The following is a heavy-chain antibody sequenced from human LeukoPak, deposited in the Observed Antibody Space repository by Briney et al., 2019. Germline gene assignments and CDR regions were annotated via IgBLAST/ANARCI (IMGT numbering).Heavy chain of an antibody. D-gene: IGHD6-19*01. CDR3: AGGDRNGWYFYY. CDR2: INWNGGST. J-gene: IGHJ4*02. Sequence: GGALRLSCAASGFTFDGDGMIWGRQVPGKGRQWGAGINWNGGSTDYAESVKGRFTTSRDNAKNSLYLQMSSLRAEDTALYLCAGGDRNGWYFYYWGQGTLVTVSS. CDR1: GFTFDGDG. V-gene: IGHV3-20*01.